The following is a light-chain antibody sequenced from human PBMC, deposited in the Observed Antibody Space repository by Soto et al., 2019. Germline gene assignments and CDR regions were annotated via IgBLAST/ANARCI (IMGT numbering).Light chain of an antibody. CDR2: DAY. V-gene: IGKV3-11*01. J-gene: IGKJ5*01. CDR3: QQRHMWPIT. CDR1: QSFRGL. Sequence: EVVLTQSPVTLSLSPGERATLSCRASQSFRGLLAWYQQKPGQAPRLHIYDAYNRATGIPPRFSGSGSGTDFTLTISSLEPEDSAVYYCQQRHMWPITFGQGTRLEMK.